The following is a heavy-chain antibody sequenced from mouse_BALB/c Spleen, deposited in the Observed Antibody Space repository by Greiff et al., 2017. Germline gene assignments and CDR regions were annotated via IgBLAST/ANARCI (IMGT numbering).Heavy chain of an antibody. CDR2: INPSNGRT. CDR1: GYTFTSYW. D-gene: IGHD2-1*01. CDR3: ARSGNYYAMDY. V-gene: IGHV1S81*02. J-gene: IGHJ4*01. Sequence: QGQLQQPGAELVKPGASVKLSCKASGYTFTSYWMHWVKQRPGQGLEWIGEINPSNGRTNYNEKFKSKATLTVDKSSSTAYMQLSSLTSEDSAVYYCARSGNYYAMDYWGQGTSVTVSS.